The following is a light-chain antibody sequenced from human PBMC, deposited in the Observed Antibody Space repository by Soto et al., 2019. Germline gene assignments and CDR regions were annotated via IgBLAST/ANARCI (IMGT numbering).Light chain of an antibody. CDR3: QQYGSSGT. V-gene: IGKV3-20*01. CDR2: GAS. J-gene: IGKJ1*01. CDR1: QSVSNNY. Sequence: EVVLTQSPGTLSLSPGERATPSCSASQSVSNNYLAWYQQKPGQAPRLLIYGASNRATGIPDRFSGSGSGTDFTLTISRLEPEDFAVYYCQQYGSSGTFGQGTKV.